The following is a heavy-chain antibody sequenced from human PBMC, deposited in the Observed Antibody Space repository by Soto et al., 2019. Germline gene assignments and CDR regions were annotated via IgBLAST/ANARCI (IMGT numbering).Heavy chain of an antibody. D-gene: IGHD2-2*01. CDR2: IYHSGST. Sequence: SETLSLTCAVSGGSISSGGYSWSWIRQPPGKGLEWIGYIYHSGSTYYNPSLKSRVTISVDRSKNQFSLKLSSVTAADTAVYYCARGAIVVGWFDPWGQGTLVTVSS. V-gene: IGHV4-30-2*01. CDR3: ARGAIVVGWFDP. J-gene: IGHJ5*02. CDR1: GGSISSGGYS.